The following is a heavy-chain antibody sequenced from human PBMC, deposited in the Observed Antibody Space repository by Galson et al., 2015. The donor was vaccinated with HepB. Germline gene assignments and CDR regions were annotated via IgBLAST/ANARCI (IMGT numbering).Heavy chain of an antibody. J-gene: IGHJ5*02. CDR3: ASDIMIMFGGIAVKSEGFQT. V-gene: IGHV4-59*11. Sequence: TLSLTCSVSGGSIKSHYWSWIRQAPGKGLEWVGYISDRGNTNYNPSLKSRLTISVDTSKNRVSLTLSSVTAADTAVYFCASDIMIMFGGIAVKSEGFQTWGQGTLVTVSS. CDR1: GGSIKSHY. CDR2: ISDRGNT. D-gene: IGHD3-16*01.